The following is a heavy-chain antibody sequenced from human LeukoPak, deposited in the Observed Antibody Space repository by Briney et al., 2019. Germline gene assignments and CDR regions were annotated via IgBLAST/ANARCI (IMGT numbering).Heavy chain of an antibody. CDR3: ARDCTNGVCSDY. V-gene: IGHV3-21*01. CDR1: GFTFSSYS. D-gene: IGHD2-8*01. J-gene: IGHJ4*02. Sequence: KPGGSLRLSCAASGFTFSSYSMNWVRQAPGKGLEWVSSISSSSSYIYYADSVKGRFTISRDNAKNSLYLQMNSLRAEDTAVYYCARDCTNGVCSDYWGQGTLVTVSS. CDR2: ISSSSSYI.